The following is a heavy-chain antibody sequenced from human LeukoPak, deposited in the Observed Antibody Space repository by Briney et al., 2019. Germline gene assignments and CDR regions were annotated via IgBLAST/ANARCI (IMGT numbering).Heavy chain of an antibody. J-gene: IGHJ4*02. CDR1: GFTFSRNG. CDR2: IRNDGSDK. V-gene: IGHV3-30*02. CDR3: AKDFSWSFEY. D-gene: IGHD2-15*01. Sequence: GGSLRLSCAAPGFTFSRNGMHWVRQAPGKGLEWVAYIRNDGSDKYYADSVEGRFTISRDDSKYTSYLQMNSLRLEDTAVYYCAKDFSWSFEYWGQGTLVTVSS.